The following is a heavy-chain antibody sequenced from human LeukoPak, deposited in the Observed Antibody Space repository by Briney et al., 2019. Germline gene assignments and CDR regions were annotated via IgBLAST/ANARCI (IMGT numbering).Heavy chain of an antibody. J-gene: IGHJ4*02. CDR1: GYSISSGYY. Sequence: PSETLSLTCAVSGYSISSGYYWSWIRQPPGKGLEWIGEINHSGSTNYNPSLKSRVTISVDTSKNQFSLKLSSVTAADTAVYYCARGGPYYDFWSGYYTGGSNFDYWGQGTLVTVSS. CDR3: ARGGPYYDFWSGYYTGGSNFDY. D-gene: IGHD3-3*01. CDR2: INHSGST. V-gene: IGHV4-34*01.